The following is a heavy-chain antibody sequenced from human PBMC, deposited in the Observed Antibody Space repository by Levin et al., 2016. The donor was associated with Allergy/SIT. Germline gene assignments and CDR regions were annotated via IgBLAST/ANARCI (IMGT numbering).Heavy chain of an antibody. J-gene: IGHJ2*01. D-gene: IGHD5-24*01. CDR2: IYYSGST. CDR3: ARDYRLQPANWYFDL. Sequence: PGKGLEWIGYIYYSGSTYYNPSLKSRVTISVDTSKNQFSLKLSSVTAADTAVYYCARDYRLQPANWYFDLWGRGTLVTVSS. V-gene: IGHV4-31*02.